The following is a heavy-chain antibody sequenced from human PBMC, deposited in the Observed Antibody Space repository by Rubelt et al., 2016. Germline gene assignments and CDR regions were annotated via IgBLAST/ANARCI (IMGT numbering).Heavy chain of an antibody. Sequence: GGSLRLSCGASGLTVRSNYMSWVRQAPGKGLEWVSMINSAGDTYYADSVKGRFVISRDNSKNTLYLQMSSLRAEDTAVYYCANDRWELRNGGWFDPWGQGTVVTVSS. D-gene: IGHD1-26*01. CDR2: INSAGDT. J-gene: IGHJ5*02. V-gene: IGHV3-53*01. CDR1: GLTVRSNY. CDR3: ANDRWELRNGGWFDP.